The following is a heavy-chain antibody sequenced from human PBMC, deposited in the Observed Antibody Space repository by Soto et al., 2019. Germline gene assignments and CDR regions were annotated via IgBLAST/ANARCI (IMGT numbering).Heavy chain of an antibody. CDR2: IWYDGSNK. Sequence: GGSLRLSCAASGFTFSSYGMHWVRQAPGKGLEWVAVIWYDGSNKYYADSVKGRFTISRDNSKNTLYLQMNSLRAEDTAVYYCARDLQAAQANWFDPWGQGTLVPVSS. V-gene: IGHV3-30*19. D-gene: IGHD2-15*01. CDR3: ARDLQAAQANWFDP. J-gene: IGHJ5*02. CDR1: GFTFSSYG.